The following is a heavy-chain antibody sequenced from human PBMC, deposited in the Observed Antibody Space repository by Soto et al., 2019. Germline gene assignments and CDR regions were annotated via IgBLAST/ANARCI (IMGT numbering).Heavy chain of an antibody. J-gene: IGHJ5*02. CDR2: TYYRSKWYN. CDR1: GDSVSSNSVG. Sequence: QVQLQQSGPGLVKPSQTLSLTCAISGDSVSSNSVGWHWIRQSPSRGPEWLGRTYYRSKWYNDYAEFVKXXIXIXXDTSKNLFSLQLISVTPEDTAMYYCARSLRWGYASWGQGTLVTVSS. CDR3: ARSLRWGYAS. V-gene: IGHV6-1*01. D-gene: IGHD2-2*01.